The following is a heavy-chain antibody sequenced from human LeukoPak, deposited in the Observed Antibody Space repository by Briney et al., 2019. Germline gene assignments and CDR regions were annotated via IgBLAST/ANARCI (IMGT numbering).Heavy chain of an antibody. V-gene: IGHV4-31*03. CDR2: IYYSGST. D-gene: IGHD3-22*01. J-gene: IGHJ4*02. CDR3: ARAIDDSSGYYSDY. CDR1: GGSISSGGYY. Sequence: SETLSLTCTVSGGSISSGGYYWSWIRQHPGKGLEWIGYIYYSGSTYYNPSLKSRVTISVDTSKNQFSLKLSSVTAADTAVYYCARAIDDSSGYYSDYWGQGTLVTVSS.